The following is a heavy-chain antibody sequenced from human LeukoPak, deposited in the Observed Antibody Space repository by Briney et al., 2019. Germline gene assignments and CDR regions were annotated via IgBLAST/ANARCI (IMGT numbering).Heavy chain of an antibody. D-gene: IGHD1-26*01. CDR2: LTGSSGTA. V-gene: IGHV3-23*01. J-gene: IGHJ6*03. CDR1: GFTFSSYG. Sequence: GGTLRLSCAASGFTFSSYGMSWVRQAPGKGLEWVSGLTGSSGTAYYAGSVRGRFSISRDDSKNTVYLQMTSLRVDDTAIYYCAKSGASPLHMDVWGKGATVTVSS. CDR3: AKSGASPLHMDV.